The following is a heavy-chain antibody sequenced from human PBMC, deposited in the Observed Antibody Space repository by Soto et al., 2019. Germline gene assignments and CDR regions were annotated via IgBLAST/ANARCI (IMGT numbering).Heavy chain of an antibody. CDR2: MNPNSGNT. CDR3: XXSXXXWYLY. Sequence: QVQLVQSGAEXXXXGASVKVSCKASGYTFTSYDINWVRQATGQGLEWMGWMNPNSGNTGYAQKFQGRVTMTRNTSISTAYIELSSLRSEDTXVYXXXXSXXXWYLYWGQGTLVTVSS. D-gene: IGHD6-13*01. J-gene: IGHJ4*02. CDR1: GYTFTSYD. V-gene: IGHV1-8*01.